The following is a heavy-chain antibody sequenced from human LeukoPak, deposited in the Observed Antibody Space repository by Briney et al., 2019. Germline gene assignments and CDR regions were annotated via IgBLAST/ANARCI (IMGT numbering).Heavy chain of an antibody. Sequence: GGSLRLSCAASGFTFSRYWMSWVRQAPGKGLEWVANIKQDGSEKYYVDSVKGRFTISRDNAKNSLYLQMNSLRAEDTAVYYCAKGGKVQAVAGFQFDYWGQGTLVTVSS. V-gene: IGHV3-7*01. D-gene: IGHD6-19*01. CDR2: IKQDGSEK. CDR3: AKGGKVQAVAGFQFDY. J-gene: IGHJ4*02. CDR1: GFTFSRYW.